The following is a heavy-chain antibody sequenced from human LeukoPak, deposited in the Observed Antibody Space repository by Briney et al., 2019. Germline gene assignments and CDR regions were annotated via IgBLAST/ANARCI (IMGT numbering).Heavy chain of an antibody. CDR3: ARRSRLYKHETTGYHDS. CDR2: VFYSGTT. CDR1: GDYITTTNYY. D-gene: IGHD3-9*01. V-gene: IGHV4-39*01. Sequence: PSETLSLTCNVSGDYITTTNYYWAWIRQPPGKGLEWIASVFYSGTTYYNPSLKSRLVISMDTSRKQISLRLSSVTATDTAIYYCARRSRLYKHETTGYHDSWGQGTLVTVSA. J-gene: IGHJ4*02.